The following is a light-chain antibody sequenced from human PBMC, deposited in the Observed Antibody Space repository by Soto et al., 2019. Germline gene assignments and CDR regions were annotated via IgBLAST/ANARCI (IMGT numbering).Light chain of an antibody. CDR1: HSISTW. V-gene: IGKV1-5*01. CDR3: QQYNTYSPPT. CDR2: DAS. Sequence: QMTQSPSTLSASVGDRVTITCRASHSISTWLAWFQQKPGKAPRLLIYDASSLEDGVPSRFSGGGSGTEFTLTTSSLQPDDFATYYCQQYNTYSPPTFGQGTKVEVK. J-gene: IGKJ1*01.